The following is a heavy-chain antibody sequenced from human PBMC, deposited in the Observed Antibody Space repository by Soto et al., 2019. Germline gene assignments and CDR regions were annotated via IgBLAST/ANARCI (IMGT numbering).Heavy chain of an antibody. J-gene: IGHJ4*02. CDR1: GFTFDDNA. CDR3: AISQDRGGRTTFIY. V-gene: IGHV3-9*01. CDR2: INWKSDI. D-gene: IGHD3-16*01. Sequence: RGLSCAVSGFTFDDNAMHWVRQAPEKGLEWVSGINWKSDIGYADSVKGRFTISRDNAENSLYLQMNSLRAEDTALYYCAISQDRGGRTTFIYWGQGTQVTVSS.